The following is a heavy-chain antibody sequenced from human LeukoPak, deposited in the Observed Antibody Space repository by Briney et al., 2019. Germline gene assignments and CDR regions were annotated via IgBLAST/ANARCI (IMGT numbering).Heavy chain of an antibody. V-gene: IGHV1-24*01. Sequence: GASVKVSCKVSGYTLTELSMHWVRQAPGKGLEWMGGFDPEDGETIYAQKFQGRVTMTEDTSTDTAYMELSSLRSEDTAVYSCATDIQTYGDYRFGRLWDWGQGTLVTVSS. D-gene: IGHD4-17*01. CDR3: ATDIQTYGDYRFGRLWD. CDR2: FDPEDGET. J-gene: IGHJ4*02. CDR1: GYTLTELS.